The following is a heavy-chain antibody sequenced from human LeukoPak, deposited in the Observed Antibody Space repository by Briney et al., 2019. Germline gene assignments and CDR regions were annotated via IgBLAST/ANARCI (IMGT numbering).Heavy chain of an antibody. CDR2: IYYSGST. CDR1: SGCY. J-gene: IGHJ4*02. V-gene: IGHV4-39*01. CDR3: ARLPYSSSHDY. D-gene: IGHD6-13*01. Sequence: SGCYWGCIRQPPGKGLEWIGSIYYSGSTYYNPSLKSRVTISVDTSKNQFSLKLSSVTAADTAVYYCARLPYSSSHDYWGQGTLVTVSS.